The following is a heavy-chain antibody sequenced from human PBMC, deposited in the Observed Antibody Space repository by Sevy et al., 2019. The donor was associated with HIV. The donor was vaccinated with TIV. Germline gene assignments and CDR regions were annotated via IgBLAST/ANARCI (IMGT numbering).Heavy chain of an antibody. CDR1: GYTFTSYG. CDR2: ISAYNGNT. D-gene: IGHD3-10*01. Sequence: ASVKVSCKASGYTFTSYGISWVRQAPGQGLEWMGWISAYNGNTNYAQKLQGRVTMTTDTSTSTAYMELRSLRSDDTAGYYCARDIGPYYYGSGTTEAFDIWGQGTMVTVSS. V-gene: IGHV1-18*01. J-gene: IGHJ3*02. CDR3: ARDIGPYYYGSGTTEAFDI.